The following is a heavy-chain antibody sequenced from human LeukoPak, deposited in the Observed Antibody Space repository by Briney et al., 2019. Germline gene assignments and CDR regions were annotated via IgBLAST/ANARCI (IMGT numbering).Heavy chain of an antibody. D-gene: IGHD5-24*01. CDR3: ARREMATITSFDY. CDR2: IYYSGST. CDR1: GGSISSYY. Sequence: SETLSLTCTVSGGSISSYYWSWIRQPPGKGLEWIGYIYYSGSTNYNPSLKSRVTISVDTSKNQFSLKLSSVTAADTAVYYCARREMATITSFDYWGQGTLVTVSS. J-gene: IGHJ4*02. V-gene: IGHV4-59*08.